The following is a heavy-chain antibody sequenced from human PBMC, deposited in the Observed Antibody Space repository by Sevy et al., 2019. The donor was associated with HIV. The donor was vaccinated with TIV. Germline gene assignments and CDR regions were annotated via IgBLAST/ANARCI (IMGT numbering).Heavy chain of an antibody. CDR3: ARGSSSWYNLYYYYYIDV. J-gene: IGHJ6*03. CDR2: IKEDGSEK. Sequence: GGSLRVSCAASGFPFRSYWMSWVRQAPGKGLEWVANIKEDGSEKYYVDSVKGRFTISRDNAKNSLFLQMNSLRAEDTAVYYCARGSSSWYNLYYYYYIDVRGKGTTVTVSS. CDR1: GFPFRSYW. D-gene: IGHD6-13*01. V-gene: IGHV3-7*03.